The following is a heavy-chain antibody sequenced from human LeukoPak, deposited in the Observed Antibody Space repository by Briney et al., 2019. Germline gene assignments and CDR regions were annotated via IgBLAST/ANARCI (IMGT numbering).Heavy chain of an antibody. J-gene: IGHJ4*02. Sequence: SETLSLTCTVSGGSISSGSYYWSWIRQPAGKGLEWIGRIYTSGSTNYNPSLKSRVPISVDTYKNQFSLKLSSVTAADTAVYYCARDGWNYDILTGYKYYFDYWGQGTLVTVSS. CDR3: ARDGWNYDILTGYKYYFDY. CDR2: IYTSGST. D-gene: IGHD3-9*01. V-gene: IGHV4-61*02. CDR1: GGSISSGSYY.